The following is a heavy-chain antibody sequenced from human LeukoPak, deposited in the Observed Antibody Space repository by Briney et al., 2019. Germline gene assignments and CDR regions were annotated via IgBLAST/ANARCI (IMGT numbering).Heavy chain of an antibody. CDR1: GYSISSDYY. J-gene: IGHJ6*03. V-gene: IGHV4-38-2*01. D-gene: IGHD3-3*01. CDR2: IYHSGST. Sequence: SETLSLTCAVSGYSISSDYYWGWIRPPPGKGLEWIGSIYHSGSTYYNPSLKSRVTISVDTSKNQLYLKLSTVIAADTAVYYCARGLTYYDFWSGHHPGSYYMDVWGKGTTVTVSS. CDR3: ARGLTYYDFWSGHHPGSYYMDV.